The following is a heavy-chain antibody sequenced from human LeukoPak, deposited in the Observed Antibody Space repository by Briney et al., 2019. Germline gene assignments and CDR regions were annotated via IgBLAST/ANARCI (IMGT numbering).Heavy chain of an antibody. Sequence: GGSLRLSCAASGFTFSTFAMIWVRQPPGKGLEWVSSIFPSGGEIHYADSVRGRFTISRDNSKSTLSLQMNSLRAGDTAIYYCATYRQVLLPFESWGQGTLVTVSS. CDR1: GFTFSTFA. V-gene: IGHV3-23*01. D-gene: IGHD2-8*02. CDR3: ATYRQVLLPFES. CDR2: IFPSGGEI. J-gene: IGHJ4*02.